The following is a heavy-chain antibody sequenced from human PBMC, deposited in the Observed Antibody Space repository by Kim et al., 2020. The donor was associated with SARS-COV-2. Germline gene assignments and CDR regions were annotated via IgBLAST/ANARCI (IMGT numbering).Heavy chain of an antibody. J-gene: IGHJ1*01. V-gene: IGHV3-23*01. CDR1: GFTFSNYA. D-gene: IGHD3-10*01. CDR3: AKVTDGAGSFSQ. CDR2: INGGGNRT. Sequence: GGSLRLSCSASGFTFSNYAMSWVRQAPGKGLEWVSAINGGGNRTYYADSVRGLFTISRDNLKNTLYLQMTGLRVEDTALYYCAKVTDGAGSFSQWGQGTLVSVSS.